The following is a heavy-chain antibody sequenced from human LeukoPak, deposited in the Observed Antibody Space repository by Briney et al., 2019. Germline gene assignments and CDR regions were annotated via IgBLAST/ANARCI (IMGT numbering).Heavy chain of an antibody. J-gene: IGHJ3*02. V-gene: IGHV3-66*01. CDR1: GFTVSSNY. D-gene: IGHD1-26*01. Sequence: PGGSLRLSCAASGFTVSSNYMSWVRQAPGKALEWVSVIYSGGSTYYADSVKGRFTISRDNSKNTLYLQMNSLRAEDTAVYYCAIVGATDAFDIWGQGTMVTVSS. CDR3: AIVGATDAFDI. CDR2: IYSGGST.